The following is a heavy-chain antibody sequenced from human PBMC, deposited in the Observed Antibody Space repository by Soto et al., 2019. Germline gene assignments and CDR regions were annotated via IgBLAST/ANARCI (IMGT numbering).Heavy chain of an antibody. Sequence: QVQMQESGPGLVKPSETLSLTCSVSGASIRSGGYYWSWLRQSPGKGLEWIGHIYYTGSTFYSPSLKSRLTISLDTSKNQLSLDLRSVTAADTAMYYCARIEMASIKWGRGTLVTVAS. J-gene: IGHJ4*02. CDR1: GASIRSGGYY. V-gene: IGHV4-31*03. CDR3: ARIEMASIK. CDR2: IYYTGST.